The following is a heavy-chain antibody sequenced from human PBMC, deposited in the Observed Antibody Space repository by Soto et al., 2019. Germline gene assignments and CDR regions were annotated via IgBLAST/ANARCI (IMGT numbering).Heavy chain of an antibody. CDR3: TTDRRVGALGPY. D-gene: IGHD1-26*01. J-gene: IGHJ4*02. CDR1: GFTFSNAW. V-gene: IGHV3-15*07. CDR2: IKSKTDGGTT. Sequence: AGGSLRLSCAASGFTFSNAWMNWVRQAPGKGLEWVGRIKSKTDGGTTDYAAPVKGRFTISRDDSKNTLYLQMNSLKTEDTAVYYCTTDRRVGALGPYWGQGTLVTVSS.